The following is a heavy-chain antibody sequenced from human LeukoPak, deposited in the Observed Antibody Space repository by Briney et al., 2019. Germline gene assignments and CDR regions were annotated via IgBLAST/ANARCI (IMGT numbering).Heavy chain of an antibody. J-gene: IGHJ4*02. CDR1: GGSLSSYF. Sequence: SETLSLTCTVSGGSLSSYFWSWIRQPPGKGLEWIGYIHNSATTNCNPSLKSRVTMSLDTAKNQFSLKLTSVTAADTAVYYCARVLRGGLEYFDYWGQGTLVTVSS. V-gene: IGHV4-59*12. CDR3: ARVLRGGLEYFDY. CDR2: IHNSATT.